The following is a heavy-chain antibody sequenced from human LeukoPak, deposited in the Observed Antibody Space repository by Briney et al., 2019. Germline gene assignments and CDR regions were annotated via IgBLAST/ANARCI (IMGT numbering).Heavy chain of an antibody. V-gene: IGHV1-2*02. J-gene: IGHJ4*02. CDR1: GYTFTGYY. D-gene: IGHD6-19*01. Sequence: ASVKVSCKASGYTFTGYYMHWVRQAPGQGLEWMGWINPNSGGTNYAQKFQGRVTMTRDTSISTAYMELSSLRSDDTAIYYCARRVFSGWGYYFDYWGRGTLVSVSS. CDR3: ARRVFSGWGYYFDY. CDR2: INPNSGGT.